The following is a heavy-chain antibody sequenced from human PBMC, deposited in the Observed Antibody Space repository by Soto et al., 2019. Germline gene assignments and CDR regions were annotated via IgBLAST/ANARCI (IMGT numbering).Heavy chain of an antibody. CDR3: ARYVIVRGWFDP. CDR2: IYYNGST. Sequence: PSETLSLTCTVSGGSISSYYWSWIRQPPGKGLEWIGYIYYNGSTNYNPSLKSRVTISVNTSKNQFSLKLSSVTAADTAVYYCARYVIVRGWFDPWGQGTLVTVSS. D-gene: IGHD2-21*01. J-gene: IGHJ5*02. CDR1: GGSISSYY. V-gene: IGHV4-59*01.